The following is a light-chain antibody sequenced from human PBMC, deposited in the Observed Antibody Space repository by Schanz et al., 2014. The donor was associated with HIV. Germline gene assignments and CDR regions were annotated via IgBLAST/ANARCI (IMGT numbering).Light chain of an antibody. Sequence: EIVMTQSPATLSVSPGERATLSCRASQTVSNNLAWYQQKPGQAPRLLIYDASNRATGIPARFSGTGSGTDFTLTISRLEPEDFAVYFCQYFGNSGGTFGGGTKVEIK. CDR3: QYFGNSGGT. V-gene: IGKV3D-15*01. J-gene: IGKJ4*01. CDR2: DAS. CDR1: QTVSNN.